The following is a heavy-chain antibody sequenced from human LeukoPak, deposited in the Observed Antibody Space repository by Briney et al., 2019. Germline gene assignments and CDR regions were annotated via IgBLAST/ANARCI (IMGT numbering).Heavy chain of an antibody. J-gene: IGHJ5*02. CDR3: ARDNSVGGIAWWFDP. CDR2: INPTGSRT. Sequence: GASVKVSCKASGYTFINNWMHWVRQAPGQGLEWVGLINPTGSRTLYAQKFQGRVTMTRDMSTSTDYMELSSLRSEDTAIYYCARDNSVGGIAWWFDPWGQGTLVTVSP. CDR1: GYTFINNW. V-gene: IGHV1-46*01. D-gene: IGHD3-10*01.